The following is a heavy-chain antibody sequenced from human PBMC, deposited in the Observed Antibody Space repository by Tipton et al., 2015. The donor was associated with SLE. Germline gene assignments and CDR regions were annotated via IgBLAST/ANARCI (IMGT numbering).Heavy chain of an antibody. CDR2: IYYSGST. V-gene: IGHV4-59*01. J-gene: IGHJ4*02. Sequence: GLVKPSETLSLTCTVSGGSISSYYWSWIRQPPGKGLEWIGYIYYSGSTNYNPSLKSRVTISVDTSKNQFSLKLSSVTAADTAVYYCAGSTIIAVAGYFDYWGQGTLVTVSS. D-gene: IGHD6-19*01. CDR1: GGSISSYY. CDR3: AGSTIIAVAGYFDY.